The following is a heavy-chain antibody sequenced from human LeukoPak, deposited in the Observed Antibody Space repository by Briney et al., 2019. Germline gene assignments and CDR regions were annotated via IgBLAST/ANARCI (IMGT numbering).Heavy chain of an antibody. J-gene: IGHJ4*02. Sequence: ASVKVSCKASGGTFSSYAISWVRQAPGQGLEWMGGIIPIFGTANYAQKFQGRVTITADKSTSTACMELSSLRSEDTAVYYCAREDDILTGYFDYWGQGTLVTVSS. V-gene: IGHV1-69*06. CDR3: AREDDILTGYFDY. CDR2: IIPIFGTA. CDR1: GGTFSSYA. D-gene: IGHD3-9*01.